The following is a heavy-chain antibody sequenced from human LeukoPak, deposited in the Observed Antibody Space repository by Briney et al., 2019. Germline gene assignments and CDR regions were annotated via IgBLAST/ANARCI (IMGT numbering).Heavy chain of an antibody. V-gene: IGHV4-61*01. J-gene: IGHJ3*02. CDR2: MYFSGST. CDR3: ARDFYYDSSGYYDALDI. CDR1: GGSVSSGSDF. Sequence: LGALSLTCTVAGGSVSSGSDFWSWIRQPPGKGLEWIGYMYFSGSTSYNPSLKSRVTISVDTSKKQFSLKLSSVAAADTAVYYCARDFYYDSSGYYDALDIWGQGTMVTVSS. D-gene: IGHD3-22*01.